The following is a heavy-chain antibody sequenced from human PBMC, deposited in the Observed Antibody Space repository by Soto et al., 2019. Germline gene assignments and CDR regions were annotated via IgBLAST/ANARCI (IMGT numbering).Heavy chain of an antibody. CDR1: GGSISSSSYY. V-gene: IGHV4-39*07. J-gene: IGHJ5*02. Sequence: SETLSLTCTVSGGSISSSSYYWGWIRQPPGKGLEWIGSIYYSGSTYYNPSLKSRVTISVDTSKNQFSLKLSSVTAADTAVYYCARFIAHLFGVVNNWFDPWGQGTLVTVSS. CDR2: IYYSGST. CDR3: ARFIAHLFGVVNNWFDP. D-gene: IGHD3-3*01.